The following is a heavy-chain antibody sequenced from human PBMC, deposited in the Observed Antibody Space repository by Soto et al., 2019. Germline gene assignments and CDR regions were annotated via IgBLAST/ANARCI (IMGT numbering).Heavy chain of an antibody. CDR2: ISAYNGNT. Sequence: ASVKVSCKASGYTFTSYGISWVRQAPGQGLEWMGWISAYNGNTNYAQKLQGRVTMTTDTSTSTAYMELRSLRSDDTAVYYCASCSYYYDSSGYYYGGPFDYWGQGTLVTVS. J-gene: IGHJ4*02. CDR1: GYTFTSYG. D-gene: IGHD3-22*01. CDR3: ASCSYYYDSSGYYYGGPFDY. V-gene: IGHV1-18*04.